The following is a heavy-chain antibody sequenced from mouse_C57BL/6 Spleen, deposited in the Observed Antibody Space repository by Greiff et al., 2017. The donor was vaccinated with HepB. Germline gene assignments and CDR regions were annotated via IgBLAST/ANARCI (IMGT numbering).Heavy chain of an antibody. D-gene: IGHD1-1*01. J-gene: IGHJ2*01. Sequence: QVQLQQSGPELVKPGASVKISCKASGYAFSSSWMNWVKQRPGKGLEWIGRIYPGDGDTNYNGKFKGKATLTADKSSSTAYMQLSSLTSEDSAVYFCARSPVVPYYFDYWGQGTTLTVSS. CDR2: IYPGDGDT. CDR3: ARSPVVPYYFDY. CDR1: GYAFSSSW. V-gene: IGHV1-82*01.